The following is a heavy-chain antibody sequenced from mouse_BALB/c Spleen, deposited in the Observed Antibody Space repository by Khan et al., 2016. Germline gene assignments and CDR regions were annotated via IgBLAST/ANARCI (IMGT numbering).Heavy chain of an antibody. V-gene: IGHV1-80*01. CDR1: GYAFSSYW. CDR3: AYYRYYYAMDY. D-gene: IGHD2-14*01. J-gene: IGHJ4*01. CDR2: NYPGDGDT. Sequence: QVQLKESGAELVRPGSSVKISCKASGYAFSSYWMNWVKQRPGQGLEWIGQNYPGDGDTNYNGKFKGKATLTADKSSSPAYMQLSSLTSEDSAVYFCAYYRYYYAMDYWGQGTSVTVSS.